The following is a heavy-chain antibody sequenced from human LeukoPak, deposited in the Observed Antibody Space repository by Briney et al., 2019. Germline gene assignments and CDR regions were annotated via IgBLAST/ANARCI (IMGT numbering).Heavy chain of an antibody. Sequence: SETLSLTCTVSGGSISSGSYYWSWIRLPAGKGLEWIGRIYTSGSTNYNPSLKSRVTISVDTSKNQFSLKLSSVTAADTAVYYCARDYYDSSGYYWGYFDYWGQGTLVTVSS. CDR1: GGSISSGSYY. J-gene: IGHJ4*02. CDR3: ARDYYDSSGYYWGYFDY. D-gene: IGHD3-22*01. CDR2: IYTSGST. V-gene: IGHV4-61*02.